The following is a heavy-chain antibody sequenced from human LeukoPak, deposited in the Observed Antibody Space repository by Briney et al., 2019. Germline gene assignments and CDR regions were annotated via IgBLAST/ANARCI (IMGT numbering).Heavy chain of an antibody. CDR3: AREGRMGSTYALDF. J-gene: IGHJ4*02. CDR2: ISYDGSNK. D-gene: IGHD2-2*01. Sequence: GTSLRLSCVASGFSFSSSAMHWVRQAPGKGPEWVAVISYDGSNKYYADSVKGRFTVSRDDSKSTLILQMNSLRAEDTAVYYCAREGRMGSTYALDFWGQGTLVAFSS. CDR1: GFSFSSSA. V-gene: IGHV3-30*01.